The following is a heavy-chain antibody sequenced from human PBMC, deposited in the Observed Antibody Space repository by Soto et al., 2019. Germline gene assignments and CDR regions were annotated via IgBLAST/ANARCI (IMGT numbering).Heavy chain of an antibody. CDR3: VRSTGCLDL. D-gene: IGHD2-8*02. CDR1: GFTFSYYA. J-gene: IGHJ4*02. CDR2: ISSNGDNT. Sequence: DVQLVESGGGLVQPGGSLRLSCSASGFTFSYYAMHWVRQAPGKGLEYVSAISSNGDNTYYADSVKGRFTISRDISKNTLYLQMSSLRAEDTAVYYCVRSTGCLDLWGQGTLVTVSS. V-gene: IGHV3-64D*06.